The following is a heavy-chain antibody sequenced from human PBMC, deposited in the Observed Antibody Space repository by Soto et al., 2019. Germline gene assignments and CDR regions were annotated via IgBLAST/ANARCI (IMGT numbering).Heavy chain of an antibody. Sequence: ESLKISCKGSGYSFTSYWISWVRQMPGKGLEWMGRIDPSDSYTNYSPSFQGHGTISADKSVSTAYLQWSSLKASDTAMYYCARLCMSTSCQAFDIWGQGTMVTVSS. D-gene: IGHD2-2*01. J-gene: IGHJ3*02. CDR3: ARLCMSTSCQAFDI. V-gene: IGHV5-10-1*01. CDR2: IDPSDSYT. CDR1: GYSFTSYW.